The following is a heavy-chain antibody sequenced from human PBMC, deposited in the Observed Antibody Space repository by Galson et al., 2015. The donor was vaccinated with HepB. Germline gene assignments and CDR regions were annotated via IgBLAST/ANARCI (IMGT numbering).Heavy chain of an antibody. CDR3: ARANVY. V-gene: IGHV3-66*01. CDR2: IYSGGST. CDR1: GFTVSSNY. J-gene: IGHJ4*02. Sequence: SLRLSCAASGFTVSSNYMSWVRQAPGKGPEWVSVIYSGGSTYYEESVKGRFTISRDNSKNTLYLQMNSLRAEDTAVYYCARANVYWGQGTLVTVSS.